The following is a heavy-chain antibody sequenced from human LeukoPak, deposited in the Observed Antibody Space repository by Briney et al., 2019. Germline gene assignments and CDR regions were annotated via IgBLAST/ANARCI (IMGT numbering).Heavy chain of an antibody. CDR2: IYPGDSDT. Sequence: GESLKISCKGSGYSFTSYWIGWVRQMPGKGLGWMGIIYPGDSDTRYSPSFQGQVTISADKSISTAYLQWSSLKASDTAMYYCARRGYNYGYYFDYWGQGTLVTVSA. D-gene: IGHD5-18*01. CDR1: GYSFTSYW. J-gene: IGHJ4*02. V-gene: IGHV5-51*01. CDR3: ARRGYNYGYYFDY.